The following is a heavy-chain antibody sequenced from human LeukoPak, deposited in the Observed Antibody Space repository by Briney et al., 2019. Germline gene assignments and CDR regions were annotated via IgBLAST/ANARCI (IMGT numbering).Heavy chain of an antibody. Sequence: GGSLRLSCAASGFTFSSYAMSWVRQAPGKGLEWVSAISGSGGGTYYADSVKGRFTISRYNSKSTLYVQTNSMRVEDTALYYCAKDQDSSGWYSGWFDPWGQGTLVTVSS. CDR2: ISGSGGGT. J-gene: IGHJ5*02. D-gene: IGHD6-19*01. V-gene: IGHV3-23*01. CDR3: AKDQDSSGWYSGWFDP. CDR1: GFTFSSYA.